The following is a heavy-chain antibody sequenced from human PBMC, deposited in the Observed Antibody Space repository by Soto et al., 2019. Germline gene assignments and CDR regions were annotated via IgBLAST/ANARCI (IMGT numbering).Heavy chain of an antibody. D-gene: IGHD6-6*01. V-gene: IGHV1-18*03. CDR2: ISTYNGNP. CDR1: GYTFTSYG. CDR3: VRAPLYSTSPKNAFDI. J-gene: IGHJ3*02. Sequence: QVPLVQSGPEVKKPGASVKVSCKASGYTFTSYGITWVRQAPGQGLEWMGWISTYNGNPNYAQEFQGRVTMTIDTPTGTAYMQLRSLRPVEIAVFYGVRAPLYSTSPKNAFDIWGQGTVVTVSS.